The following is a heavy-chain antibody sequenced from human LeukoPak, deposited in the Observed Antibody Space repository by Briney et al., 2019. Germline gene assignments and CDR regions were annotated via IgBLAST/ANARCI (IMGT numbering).Heavy chain of an antibody. D-gene: IGHD3-9*01. CDR3: ARSPYYDILTGSRGTFDY. CDR1: GFSLRTSGVG. Sequence: ESGPTLVKPTQTLTLTCTFSGFSLRTSGVGVGWIRQPPGKALEWLALIYWDDDKRYSPSLKSRLTITKDTSKNQVVLTMTNMDPVDTATYYCARSPYYDILTGSRGTFDYWGQGTLVTVSS. J-gene: IGHJ4*02. V-gene: IGHV2-5*02. CDR2: IYWDDDK.